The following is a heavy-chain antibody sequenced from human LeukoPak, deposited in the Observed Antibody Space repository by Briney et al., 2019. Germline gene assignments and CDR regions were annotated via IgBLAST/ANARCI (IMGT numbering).Heavy chain of an antibody. V-gene: IGHV1-2*06. J-gene: IGHJ4*02. D-gene: IGHD5-18*01. CDR3: ARDQGYSYEFDY. CDR2: INPNSGGT. CDR1: GGTFSSYA. Sequence: ASVKVSCKASGGTFSSYAISWVRQAPGQGLEWMGRINPNSGGTNYAQKFQGRVTMTRDTSISTAYMELSRLRSDDTAVYYCARDQGYSYEFDYWGQGTLVTVSS.